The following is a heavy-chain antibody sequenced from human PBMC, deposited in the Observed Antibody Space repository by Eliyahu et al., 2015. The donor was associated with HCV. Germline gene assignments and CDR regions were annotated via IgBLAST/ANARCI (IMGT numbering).Heavy chain of an antibody. J-gene: IGHJ4*02. CDR1: GXTFNTYS. V-gene: IGHV3-48*02. D-gene: IGHD3-10*01. Sequence: EVQLVESGGGLVQPGGSLRLSCAAXGXTFNTYSMNWVRQAPGKGLEWVSYISSSSSTIYYADSVKGRFTISRDNAKNSLFLQMNSLRDDDTAVYYCARGGGGSGANFDYWGQGTLASVSS. CDR2: ISSSSSTI. CDR3: ARGGGGSGANFDY.